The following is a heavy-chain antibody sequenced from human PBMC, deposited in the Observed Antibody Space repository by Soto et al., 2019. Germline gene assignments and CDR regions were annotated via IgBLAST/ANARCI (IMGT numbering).Heavy chain of an antibody. CDR2: IYYSGST. CDR3: AKNWNWGSLVH. J-gene: IGHJ4*02. CDR1: GFAFSDSW. D-gene: IGHD7-27*01. V-gene: IGHV4-59*08. Sequence: PGGSLRLSCAASGFAFSDSWMNWVRQAPGKGLEWIGYIYYSGSTNYNPSLKSRVTISVDTSKNQFSLKLSSVTAADTAVYYCAKNWNWGSLVHWGQGTLVTVSS.